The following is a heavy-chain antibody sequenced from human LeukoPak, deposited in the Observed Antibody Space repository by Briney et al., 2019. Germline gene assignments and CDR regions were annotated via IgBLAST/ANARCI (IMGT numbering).Heavy chain of an antibody. J-gene: IGHJ5*02. CDR3: ARLLWFGESGDWFDP. D-gene: IGHD3-10*01. V-gene: IGHV4-39*01. Sequence: SETLSLTCTVSGGSISSSSYYLGWIRQPPGKGLEWIGSIYYSGSTYYNPSLKSRVTISVDTSKNQFSLKLSSVTAADTAVYYCARLLWFGESGDWFDPWGQGTLVTVSS. CDR2: IYYSGST. CDR1: GGSISSSSYY.